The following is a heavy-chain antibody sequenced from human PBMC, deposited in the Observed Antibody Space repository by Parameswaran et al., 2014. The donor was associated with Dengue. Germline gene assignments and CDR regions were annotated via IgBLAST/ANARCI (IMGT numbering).Heavy chain of an antibody. J-gene: IGHJ4*02. CDR2: INHSGST. CDR3: ARGIVGATVPDY. Sequence: WIRQPPGKGLEWIGEINHSGSTNYNPSLKSRVTISVDTSKNQFSLKLSSVTAADTAVYYCARGIVGATVPDYWGPGNPGHRLL. D-gene: IGHD1-26*01. V-gene: IGHV4-34*01.